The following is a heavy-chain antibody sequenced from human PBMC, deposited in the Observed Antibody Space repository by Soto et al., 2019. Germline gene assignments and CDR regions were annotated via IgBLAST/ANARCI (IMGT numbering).Heavy chain of an antibody. D-gene: IGHD2-2*02. CDR3: ARDGGYCSSTSCYSYYYYGMDV. V-gene: IGHV3-7*03. CDR1: GFTFSSYW. J-gene: IGHJ6*02. CDR2: IKQDGSEK. Sequence: HPGGSLRLSCAASGFTFSSYWMSWVRQAPGKGLEWVANIKQDGSEKYYVDSVKGRFTISRDNAKNSLYLQMNSLRAEDTAVYYCARDGGYCSSTSCYSYYYYGMDVWGQGTTVTISS.